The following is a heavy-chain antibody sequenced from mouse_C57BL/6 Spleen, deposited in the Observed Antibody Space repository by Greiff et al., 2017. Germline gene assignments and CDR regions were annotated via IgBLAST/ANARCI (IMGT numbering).Heavy chain of an antibody. D-gene: IGHD2-5*01. CDR3: ARGRGYSNSYWYFDV. Sequence: VQLKESGPGLVKPSQSLSLTCSVTGYSITSGYYWNWIRQFPGNKLEWMGYISYDGSNNYNPSLKNRISITRDPSKNQFFLKLNSVTTEDTATSYCARGRGYSNSYWYFDVWGTGTTVTVSS. V-gene: IGHV3-6*01. J-gene: IGHJ1*03. CDR2: ISYDGSN. CDR1: GYSITSGYY.